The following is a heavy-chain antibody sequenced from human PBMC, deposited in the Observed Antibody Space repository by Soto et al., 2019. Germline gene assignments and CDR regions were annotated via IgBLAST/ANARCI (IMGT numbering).Heavy chain of an antibody. V-gene: IGHV3-30-3*01. CDR2: ISYDGNTQ. Sequence: QVQLVESGGGVVQPGGSLRLSCAASGFIFSGYAMHWVRQAPGKGLEWVAVISYDGNTQYYADSVKGRFTVSRDNSNNILNVEMNTLRDEDTAMYYCGKETNAYEINFWGQGTLVTVSP. D-gene: IGHD3-9*01. J-gene: IGHJ4*02. CDR1: GFIFSGYA. CDR3: GKETNAYEINF.